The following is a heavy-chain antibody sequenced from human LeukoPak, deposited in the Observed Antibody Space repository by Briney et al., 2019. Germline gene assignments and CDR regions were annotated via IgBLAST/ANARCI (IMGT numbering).Heavy chain of an antibody. J-gene: IGHJ4*02. Sequence: GGSLRLSCAASGFTFSRYSMNWVRQAPGKGLEWGSSISSSSSYIHYADSVKGRFTISRDNAKNSLYLQMNSLRAEDTAVYYCARDTPVVPTGYFDYWGQGTLVTVSS. CDR2: ISSSSSYI. D-gene: IGHD2-2*01. CDR1: GFTFSRYS. V-gene: IGHV3-21*01. CDR3: ARDTPVVPTGYFDY.